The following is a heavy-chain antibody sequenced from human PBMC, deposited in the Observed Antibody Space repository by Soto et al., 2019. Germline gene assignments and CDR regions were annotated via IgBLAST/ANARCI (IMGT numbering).Heavy chain of an antibody. Sequence: EVQLLESGGGLVQPGGSLRLSCAASGFTFSNYAMNWVRQAPGKGLQWVSGLTSSGDRTFSADSVRGRFSISRDNVKNTLHLQMSSLTAEDTAVYYCARGRGSSNCAGSGCFYFYMDVWGKGTTVTVSS. CDR1: GFTFSNYA. CDR2: LTSSGDRT. V-gene: IGHV3-23*01. CDR3: ARGRGSSNCAGSGCFYFYMDV. J-gene: IGHJ6*03. D-gene: IGHD3-10*01.